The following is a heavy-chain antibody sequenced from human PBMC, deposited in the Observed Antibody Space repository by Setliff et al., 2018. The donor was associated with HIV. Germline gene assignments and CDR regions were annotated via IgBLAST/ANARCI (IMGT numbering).Heavy chain of an antibody. CDR1: GFSLSASGMC. CDR3: ARMISYSPYFDY. Sequence: SGPTLVNPTQTLTLTCTFSGFSLSASGMCVSWIRQPPGKALEWLARIDWDDDKFYTTSLKARLTISKDTSKNQVVLKMTNMDPVDTATYYCARMISYSPYFDYWGQGTPVTVSS. J-gene: IGHJ4*02. CDR2: IDWDDDK. D-gene: IGHD1-26*01. V-gene: IGHV2-70*17.